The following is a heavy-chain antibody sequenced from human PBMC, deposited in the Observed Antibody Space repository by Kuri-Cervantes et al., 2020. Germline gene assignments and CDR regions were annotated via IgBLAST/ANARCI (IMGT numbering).Heavy chain of an antibody. CDR2: ISDSGKTI. Sequence: GGSLRLSCAAPGFTFSDYYMTWIRQAPGKGLEWVSHISDSGKTIYYADSVKGRFTLSRDNAKNSLFLQMNSLRAEDTAVYYCAREGSGWGIDYWGQGTLVTVSS. V-gene: IGHV3-11*04. CDR3: AREGSGWGIDY. J-gene: IGHJ4*02. CDR1: GFTFSDYY. D-gene: IGHD3-10*01.